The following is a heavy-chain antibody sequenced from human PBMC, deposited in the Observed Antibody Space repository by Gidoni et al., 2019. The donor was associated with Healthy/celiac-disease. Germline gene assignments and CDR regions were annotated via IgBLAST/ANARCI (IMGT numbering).Heavy chain of an antibody. Sequence: QVQLQESGPGLVKPSETLSLTCAVSGYSISSGYYWGWIRQPAGKGLEWIGSIYHSGSTYYNPSLKSRVTISVDTSKNQFSLKLSSVTAADTAVYYCARVGGSYYLHYYYGMDVWGQGTTVTVSS. CDR3: ARVGGSYYLHYYYGMDV. D-gene: IGHD1-26*01. CDR2: IYHSGST. J-gene: IGHJ6*02. CDR1: GYSISSGYY. V-gene: IGHV4-38-2*01.